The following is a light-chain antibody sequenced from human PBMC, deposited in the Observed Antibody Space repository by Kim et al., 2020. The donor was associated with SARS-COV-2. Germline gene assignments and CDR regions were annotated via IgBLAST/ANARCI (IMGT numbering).Light chain of an antibody. V-gene: IGKV3-15*01. CDR1: QSVSSK. Sequence: EIVMTQSPATLSVSPGEGATLSCRASQSVSSKLAWYQQKPGQGPRLLIYGASTRATGIPARFSGSGSGTKFTLTISSLQSEDFAVYYCQQYYNWPLTFGGGTKVDIK. CDR3: QQYYNWPLT. J-gene: IGKJ4*01. CDR2: GAS.